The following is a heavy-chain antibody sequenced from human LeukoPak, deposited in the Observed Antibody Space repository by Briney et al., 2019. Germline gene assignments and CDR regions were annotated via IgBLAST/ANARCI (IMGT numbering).Heavy chain of an antibody. D-gene: IGHD2-15*01. V-gene: IGHV3-15*01. J-gene: IGHJ4*02. CDR2: FKTKTDGGTA. Sequence: PGGSLRLSCAASGFTFNNARISWVRQAPGKGLEWVGRFKTKTDGGTADYAAPLKGRFTISRDDSKNTLYLQMNSLKTEDTAVYYCTTGYCSGSSCWSLGYWGQGTLVTVSS. CDR3: TTGYCSGSSCWSLGY. CDR1: GFTFNNAR.